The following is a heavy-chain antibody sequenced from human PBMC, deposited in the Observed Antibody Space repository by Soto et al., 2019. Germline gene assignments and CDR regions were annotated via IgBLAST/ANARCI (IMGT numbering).Heavy chain of an antibody. CDR1: GFTFSSYG. Sequence: QVQLVESGGVVVQPGRSLRLSCAASGFTFSSYGMHWVRQAPGKGLEWVAVIWYDGRNKYYADSVKGRFTISRDNSKPTLYLQMTRLRAQDTAVYYCARVHKAYSSGWFPSQAFDYWGQGTLFTVSS. J-gene: IGHJ4*02. CDR3: ARVHKAYSSGWFPSQAFDY. D-gene: IGHD6-19*01. CDR2: IWYDGRNK. V-gene: IGHV3-33*01.